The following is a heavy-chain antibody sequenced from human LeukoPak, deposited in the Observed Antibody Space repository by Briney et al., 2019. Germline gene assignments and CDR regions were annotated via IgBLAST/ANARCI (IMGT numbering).Heavy chain of an antibody. Sequence: SQTLSLTCTVSGNSISSGDNYWSWIRQPAGKGLEWIGRIYTSGSTNYNPSLKSRVTISVDTSKNQFSLKLSSVTAADTAVYYCAREGHIVVVTAIPYYYYYMDVWGKGTTVTISS. CDR3: AREGHIVVVTAIPYYYYYMDV. CDR1: GNSISSGDNY. J-gene: IGHJ6*03. V-gene: IGHV4-61*02. D-gene: IGHD2-21*02. CDR2: IYTSGST.